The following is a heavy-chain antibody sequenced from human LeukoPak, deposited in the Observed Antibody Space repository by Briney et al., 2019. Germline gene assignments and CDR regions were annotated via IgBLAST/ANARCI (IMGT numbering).Heavy chain of an antibody. V-gene: IGHV3-33*08. D-gene: IGHD1-26*01. Sequence: GGSLRLSCAASGLTFSSYAMSWVRQAPGKGLEWVAVIWYDGSNKYYADSVKGRFTISGDNSKNTLYLQMNSLRAEDTAVYYCARDLSGSYDYWGQGTLVTVSS. CDR3: ARDLSGSYDY. CDR1: GLTFSSYA. CDR2: IWYDGSNK. J-gene: IGHJ4*02.